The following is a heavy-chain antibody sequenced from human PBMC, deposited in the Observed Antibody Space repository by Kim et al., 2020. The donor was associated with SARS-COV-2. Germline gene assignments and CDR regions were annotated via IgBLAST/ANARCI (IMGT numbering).Heavy chain of an antibody. CDR2: IKADGSEK. D-gene: IGHD2-8*01. CDR1: GFTVSGYW. V-gene: IGHV3-7*01. J-gene: IGHJ3*01. Sequence: GGSLRLSCAASGFTVSGYWMDWVRQGPGKGLEWVASIKADGSEKYYVDSAKGRFTISRDNAKNSLYLQMNSLGVEDTAVYFCAKWDVWGRGTTVIVSS. CDR3: AKWDV.